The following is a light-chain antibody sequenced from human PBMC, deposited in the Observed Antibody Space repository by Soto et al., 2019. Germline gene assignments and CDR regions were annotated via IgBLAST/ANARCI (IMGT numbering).Light chain of an antibody. CDR2: ATS. CDR1: RTIDNY. Sequence: DIQMTQSPSSLSASLGYRVTITCRSIRTIDNYLNCYQQKPGRAPELLVYATSSLQSGVPSRFTGGGSGTHFTLTISGLQPEDFATYFCQQSYNTPITFGQGTRLEIK. J-gene: IGKJ5*01. CDR3: QQSYNTPIT. V-gene: IGKV1-39*01.